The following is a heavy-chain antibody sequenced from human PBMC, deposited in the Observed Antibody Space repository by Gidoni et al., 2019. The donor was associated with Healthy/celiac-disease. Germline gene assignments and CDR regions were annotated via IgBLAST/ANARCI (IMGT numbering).Heavy chain of an antibody. CDR1: GGSFSGYY. D-gene: IGHD3-16*01. CDR2: IKPSGST. CDR3: ARAMAAGGGLF. J-gene: IGHJ4*02. Sequence: QVQLQQWGAGLLTPSETLSLTCAVYGGSFSGYYWRWIRQLPGKGLEWIGEIKPSGSTNYNPSLKGQSTISVETCKNQFSPELSSGTPADTAGYYCARAMAAGGGLFWGQGTLVTVSS. V-gene: IGHV4-34*01.